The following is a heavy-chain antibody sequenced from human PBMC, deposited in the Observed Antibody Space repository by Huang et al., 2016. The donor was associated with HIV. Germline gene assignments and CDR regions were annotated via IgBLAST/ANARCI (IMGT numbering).Heavy chain of an antibody. D-gene: IGHD3-10*01. V-gene: IGHV4-39*01. J-gene: IGHJ4*02. CDR3: ARHFGSWSGYFDS. CDR1: GGSITDSNYY. Sequence: QLQLQESGPGLVRPSETLYLICTVSGGSITDSNYYWGWIRQPPGKGLEWIGSIYYSGDTDYNPSLKSRFTMSVDTSKNRFSLDIRSVAVADTAIYYCARHFGSWSGYFDSWGQGTLVPVSS. CDR2: IYYSGDT.